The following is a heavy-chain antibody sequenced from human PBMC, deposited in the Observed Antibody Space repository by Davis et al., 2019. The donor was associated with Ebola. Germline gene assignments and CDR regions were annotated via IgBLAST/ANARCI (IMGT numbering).Heavy chain of an antibody. D-gene: IGHD4-17*01. V-gene: IGHV5-51*01. Sequence: GESLKISCKGSGYGFTNYWIGWVRQLPGKGLEWMGFIFPDDSDATYSPSFQGQVTFSVDKSISTAYLQWSSLKASDTAMYYCARRSPYGAYEGGWYFDLWGRGTLVTVSS. CDR1: GYGFTNYW. J-gene: IGHJ2*01. CDR3: ARRSPYGAYEGGWYFDL. CDR2: IFPDDSDA.